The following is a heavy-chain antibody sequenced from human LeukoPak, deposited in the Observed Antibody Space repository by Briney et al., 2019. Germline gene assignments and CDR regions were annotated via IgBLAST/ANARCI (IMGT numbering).Heavy chain of an antibody. J-gene: IGHJ4*02. CDR3: ARDLDCSGGSCY. D-gene: IGHD2-15*01. Sequence: GGSLRLSCAASGFTFSSHMMHWVRQAPGKGLEWVAVISYDGRKIYYGDSVQGRFTISRDNAKNSLYLQMNSLRVEDTAVYYCARDLDCSGGSCYWGQGTLVTVSS. CDR2: ISYDGRKI. CDR1: GFTFSSHM. V-gene: IGHV3-30*03.